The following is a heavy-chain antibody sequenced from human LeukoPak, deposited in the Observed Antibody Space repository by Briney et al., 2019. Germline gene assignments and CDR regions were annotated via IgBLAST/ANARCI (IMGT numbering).Heavy chain of an antibody. Sequence: GGSLRLSCAASGFTLSSNWMTWVRQAPGKGLEWVANIKKDGSEKHYVDSVKGRFTISRDNAKNSLYLQMNSLRAEDTAMYYCARDRAVYSDSRGYYPDAFDIWGQGTMVTVSS. CDR2: IKKDGSEK. CDR3: ARDRAVYSDSRGYYPDAFDI. V-gene: IGHV3-7*01. D-gene: IGHD3-22*01. CDR1: GFTLSSNW. J-gene: IGHJ3*02.